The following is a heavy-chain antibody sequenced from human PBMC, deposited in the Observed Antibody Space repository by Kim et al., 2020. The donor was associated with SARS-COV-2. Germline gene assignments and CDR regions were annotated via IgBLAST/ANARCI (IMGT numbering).Heavy chain of an antibody. CDR3: AHSRLRNWNYEGTGLNWFDP. CDR2: IYWDDDK. V-gene: IGHV2-5*02. CDR1: GFSLSTSGVG. D-gene: IGHD1-7*01. Sequence: SGPTLVKPTQTLTLTCTFSGFSLSTSGVGVGWIRQPPGKALEWLALIYWDDDKRYSPSLKSRLTITKDTSKNQVVLTMTNMDPVDTATYYCAHSRLRNWNYEGTGLNWFDPWGQGTLVTVSS. J-gene: IGHJ5*02.